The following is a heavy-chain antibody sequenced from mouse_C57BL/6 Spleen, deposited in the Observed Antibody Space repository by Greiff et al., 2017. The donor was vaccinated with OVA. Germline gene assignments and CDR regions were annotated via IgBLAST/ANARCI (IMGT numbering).Heavy chain of an antibody. D-gene: IGHD1-1*01. CDR2: IYPGGGYT. V-gene: IGHV1-63*01. CDR3: ARFITTVVAPGYFDY. Sequence: VQLQESGAELVRPGTSVKMSCKASGYTFTNYWIGWAKQRPGHGLEWIGDIYPGGGYTNYNEKFKGKATLTADKSSSTAYMQFSSLTSEDSAIYYCARFITTVVAPGYFDYWGQGTTLTVSS. CDR1: GYTFTNYW. J-gene: IGHJ2*01.